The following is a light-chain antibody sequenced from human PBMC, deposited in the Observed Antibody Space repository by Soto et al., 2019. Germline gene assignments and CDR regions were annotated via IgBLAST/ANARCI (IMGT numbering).Light chain of an antibody. CDR1: SSNIGSNS. CDR3: AAWDDSLDGPI. CDR2: NNN. J-gene: IGLJ1*01. V-gene: IGLV1-44*01. Sequence: VLTQPPPASGTPGQRVTISCSGSSSNIGSNSVNWYQQLPGTAPKLLIYNNNQRPSGVPDRFSGSKSGTSASLAISGLQSEDESEYYRAAWDDSLDGPIFGTGTKVTVL.